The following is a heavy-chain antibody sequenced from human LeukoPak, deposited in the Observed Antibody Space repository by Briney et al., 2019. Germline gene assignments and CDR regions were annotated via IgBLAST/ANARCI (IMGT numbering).Heavy chain of an antibody. V-gene: IGHV3-74*01. Sequence: GGSLRLSCVASGFTFSSYWMHWVRQAPGKGLMWVSRINSDGSSTSYADSVKGRFTISRDNAKNTLYLQMNSLRVEDTAVYYCTRDHGDYGNFFGPWGQGTLVTVSS. CDR3: TRDHGDYGNFFGP. CDR1: GFTFSSYW. D-gene: IGHD4-17*01. J-gene: IGHJ5*02. CDR2: INSDGSST.